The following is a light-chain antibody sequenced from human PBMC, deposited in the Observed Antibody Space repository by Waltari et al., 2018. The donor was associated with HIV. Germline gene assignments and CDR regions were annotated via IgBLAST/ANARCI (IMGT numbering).Light chain of an antibody. Sequence: SAVTQPASVSGLPGQSITISCTGDDSDFGLDNFVSWYQQHPDKLPRLIVYDVDSRTSRMPARFSVSKARNTASLNICGLRAEDEAPYYCASFTGDNTLLFGGGTKVTVL. CDR3: ASFTGDNTLL. CDR2: DVD. J-gene: IGLJ3*02. V-gene: IGLV2-14*03. CDR1: DSDFGLDNF.